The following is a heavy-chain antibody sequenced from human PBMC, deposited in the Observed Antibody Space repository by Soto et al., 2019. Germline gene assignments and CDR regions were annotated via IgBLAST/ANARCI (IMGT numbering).Heavy chain of an antibody. Sequence: QLQLQESGPGLVKPSETLSLTCNVSGGCISSSSYYWGWIRQPPGKGLEWIGSIYYSGSTYYNPSLKSRVTISLDTSTNQFSLKLSSVTAADTAVYYCERSGHYYYYYMDVWGKGTTVTISS. CDR2: IYYSGST. CDR1: GGCISSSSYY. D-gene: IGHD5-12*01. CDR3: ERSGHYYYYYMDV. J-gene: IGHJ6*03. V-gene: IGHV4-39*01.